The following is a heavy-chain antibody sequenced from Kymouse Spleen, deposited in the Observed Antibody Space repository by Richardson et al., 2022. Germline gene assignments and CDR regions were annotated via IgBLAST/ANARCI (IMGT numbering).Heavy chain of an antibody. V-gene: IGHV3-33*01. Sequence: QVQLVESGGGVVQPGRSLRLSCAASGFTFSSYGMHWVRQAPGKGLEWVAVIWYDGSNKYYADSVKGRFTISRDNSKNTLYLQMNSLRAEDTAVYYCARDKELLNFDYWGQGTLVTVSS. J-gene: IGHJ4*02. CDR2: IWYDGSNK. CDR1: GFTFSSYG. CDR3: ARDKELLNFDY. D-gene: IGHD1-26*01.